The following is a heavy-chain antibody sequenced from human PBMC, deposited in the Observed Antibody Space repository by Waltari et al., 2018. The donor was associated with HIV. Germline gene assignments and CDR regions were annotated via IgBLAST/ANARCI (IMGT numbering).Heavy chain of an antibody. V-gene: IGHV3-48*03. CDR2: ISSSGSTI. CDR1: ALTLRLYA. D-gene: IGHD3-10*01. J-gene: IGHJ3*02. CDR3: ARAFMIRGTGAFDI. Sequence: EVQVVESGAGMVQPGGSLRLSCAASALTLRLYAMNWVRQAPGKGLEWVSYISSSGSTIYIADAVKGLFTIARENAKNSLSLRMNSLRAEDTAVYYCARAFMIRGTGAFDIWGQGTMGTVSS.